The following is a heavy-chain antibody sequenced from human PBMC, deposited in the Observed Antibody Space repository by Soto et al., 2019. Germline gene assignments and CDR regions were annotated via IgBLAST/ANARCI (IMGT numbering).Heavy chain of an antibody. V-gene: IGHV3-30*18. Sequence: QVQLVESGGGVVQPGRSLRLSCAASGFTFSSYGMHWVRQAPGKGLEWVAVISYDGSNKYYADSVKGRFTISRDNSKNTLYLQMNSLRAEDTAVYYCAKDSDLRYWGQXTX. D-gene: IGHD4-17*01. CDR2: ISYDGSNK. CDR1: GFTFSSYG. CDR3: AKDSDLRY. J-gene: IGHJ4*02.